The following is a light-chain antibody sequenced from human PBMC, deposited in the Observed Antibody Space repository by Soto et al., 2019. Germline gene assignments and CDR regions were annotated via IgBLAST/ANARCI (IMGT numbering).Light chain of an antibody. CDR2: GAS. J-gene: IGKJ4*01. Sequence: EIVLTQSPGTLSLSPGERATLSCRASQSVSSSYLAWYQQKPGQAPRLLIYGASSRATGIPDRFSGSGSGTDFTLTISRLEPEDFAVYYCQQRSNWPFTFGGGTKVDIK. CDR1: QSVSSSY. CDR3: QQRSNWPFT. V-gene: IGKV3D-20*02.